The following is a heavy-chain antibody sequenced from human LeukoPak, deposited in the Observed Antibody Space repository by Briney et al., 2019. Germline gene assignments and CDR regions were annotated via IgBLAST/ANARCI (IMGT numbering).Heavy chain of an antibody. J-gene: IGHJ3*02. Sequence: GSSVKVSCKASGGTFSSYAISWVRQAPGQGLEWMGGIIPIFGTANYAQKFQGRVTITADESTSTAYMELSSLRSEDTAVYYCARGGDIVVVAAMGAFDIWGQGTMVTVSS. CDR3: ARGGDIVVVAAMGAFDI. V-gene: IGHV1-69*01. CDR2: IIPIFGTA. D-gene: IGHD2-15*01. CDR1: GGTFSSYA.